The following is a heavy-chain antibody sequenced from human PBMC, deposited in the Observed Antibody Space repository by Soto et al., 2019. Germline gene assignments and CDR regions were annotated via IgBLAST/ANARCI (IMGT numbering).Heavy chain of an antibody. CDR2: LYNSGNT. CDR3: ARDGSDSYGLDV. CDR1: GGSVSSYY. V-gene: IGHV4-4*07. D-gene: IGHD6-25*01. J-gene: IGHJ6*04. Sequence: SETLSLTCTVSGGSVSSYYWSWVRQPAGKGLEWIGRLYNSGNTNYNPSLKSRVIMSAEMSKNQFSLKLSSVTAADTAAYYCARDGSDSYGLDVWGKGTTVTVSS.